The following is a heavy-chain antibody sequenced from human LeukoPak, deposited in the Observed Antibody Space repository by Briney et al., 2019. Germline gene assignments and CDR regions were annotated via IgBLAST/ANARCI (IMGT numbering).Heavy chain of an antibody. J-gene: IGHJ6*03. CDR2: IIPMSGTA. CDR3: AREKYYYYMDV. Sequence: SVKVSRKASGGTFRSYAISWVRQAPGQGLEWMGGIIPMSGTANYAQKFQGRVTITTDESTSTAYMELSSLRSEDTAVYYCAREKYYYYMDVWGKGTTVTVSS. CDR1: GGTFRSYA. V-gene: IGHV1-69*05.